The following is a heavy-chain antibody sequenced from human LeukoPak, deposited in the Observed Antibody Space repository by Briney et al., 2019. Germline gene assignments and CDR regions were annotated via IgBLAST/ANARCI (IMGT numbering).Heavy chain of an antibody. J-gene: IGHJ3*02. CDR2: ISYDGSNK. V-gene: IGHV3-30*04. CDR3: ARGARGSGWRVFDI. CDR1: GFTFSSYA. D-gene: IGHD6-19*01. Sequence: GGSLRLSCAASGFTFSSYAMHWVRQAPGKGLEWVAVISYDGSNKYYADSVKGRFTISRDNSKNTLYLQMNSLRAEDTAVFYCARGARGSGWRVFDIWGQGTMVTVSS.